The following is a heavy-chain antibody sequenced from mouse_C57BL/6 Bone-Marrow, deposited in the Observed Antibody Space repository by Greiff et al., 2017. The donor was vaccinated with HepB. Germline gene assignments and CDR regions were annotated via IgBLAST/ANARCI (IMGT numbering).Heavy chain of an antibody. D-gene: IGHD2-4*01. V-gene: IGHV5-4*03. CDR2: ISDGGSYT. CDR3: ARHKINYAMDY. CDR1: GFTFSSYA. Sequence: EVKLVESGGGLVKPGGSLKLSCAASGFTFSSYAMSWVRQTPEKRLEWVATISDGGSYTYYPDNVKGRFTISRDNAKNNLYLQMSHLKSEDTAMYYCARHKINYAMDYWGQGTSVTVSS. J-gene: IGHJ4*01.